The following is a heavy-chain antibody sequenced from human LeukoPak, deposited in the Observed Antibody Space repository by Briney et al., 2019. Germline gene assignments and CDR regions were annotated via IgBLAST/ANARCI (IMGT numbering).Heavy chain of an antibody. V-gene: IGHV1-69*13. CDR2: IIPIFGTT. D-gene: IGHD6-13*01. CDR3: ARVGGGSSTWYGWFDP. CDR1: GGTFNNYP. Sequence: GASVKVSCKASGGTFNNYPISWVRPAPGQGLEWMGGIIPIFGTTNYAPKFQGRVTFTADESTSTVYMELSSLRSEDTAVYYCARVGGGSSTWYGWFDPWGQGTLVTVSS. J-gene: IGHJ5*02.